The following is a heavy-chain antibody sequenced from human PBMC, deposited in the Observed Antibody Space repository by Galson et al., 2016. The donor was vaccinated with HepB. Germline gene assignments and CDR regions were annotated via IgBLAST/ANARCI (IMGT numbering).Heavy chain of an antibody. V-gene: IGHV3-30-3*01. CDR2: ISYDGSNK. CDR3: ARDINLYDSSGYYYDPSRNADY. D-gene: IGHD3-22*01. CDR1: GFSFSSHI. Sequence: SLRLSCAASGFSFSSHIMTWVRQAPGKGLEWVAVISYDGSNKYYTDSVKGRFTISRDNSKNTLYLQMNSLRAEDTAVYYCARDINLYDSSGYYYDPSRNADYWGQGTLVTVSS. J-gene: IGHJ4*02.